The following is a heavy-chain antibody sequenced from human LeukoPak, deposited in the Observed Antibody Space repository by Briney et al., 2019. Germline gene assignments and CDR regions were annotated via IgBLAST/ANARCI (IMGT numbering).Heavy chain of an antibody. V-gene: IGHV4-4*08. D-gene: IGHD3-22*01. Sequence: SETLSLTCTVSGGSIFSYYFNWIRQPPGKGLEWIGYTYSNGITNYNPSLRSRGTISIATSKNQVSLRLRSVTAADTAIYYCARRAYYDTSGYSPASGYFDLWGRGTLVTVSS. CDR1: GGSIFSYY. CDR2: TYSNGIT. CDR3: ARRAYYDTSGYSPASGYFDL. J-gene: IGHJ2*01.